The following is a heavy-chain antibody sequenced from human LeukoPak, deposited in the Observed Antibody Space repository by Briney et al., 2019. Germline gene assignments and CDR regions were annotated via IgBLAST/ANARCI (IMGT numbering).Heavy chain of an antibody. V-gene: IGHV4-34*01. J-gene: IGHJ6*02. CDR1: GGSFSGYY. D-gene: IGHD3-9*01. Sequence: SETLSLTCAVYGGSFSGYYWSWIRQPPGKGLEWIGEINHSGSTNYNPSLKSRVTISVDTSKNQFSLKLGSVTAADTAVYYCARGPTYYDILTHPTPPYGMDVWGQGTTVTVSS. CDR3: ARGPTYYDILTHPTPPYGMDV. CDR2: INHSGST.